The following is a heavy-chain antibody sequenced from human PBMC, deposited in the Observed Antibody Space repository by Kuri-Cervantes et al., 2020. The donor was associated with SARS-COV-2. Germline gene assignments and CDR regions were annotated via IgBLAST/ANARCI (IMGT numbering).Heavy chain of an antibody. CDR2: INPNSGGT. D-gene: IGHD3-10*01. V-gene: IGHV1-2*02. CDR1: GYTFTGYY. J-gene: IGHJ4*02. CDR3: ARDWADYYGSGFDY. Sequence: ASVKVSCKASGYTFTGYYMHWVRQAPGQGLEWMGWINPNSGGTNYAQKFQGRVTMTRDTSISTAYMELNRLRSEDTAVYYCARDWADYYGSGFDYWGQGTLVTVSS.